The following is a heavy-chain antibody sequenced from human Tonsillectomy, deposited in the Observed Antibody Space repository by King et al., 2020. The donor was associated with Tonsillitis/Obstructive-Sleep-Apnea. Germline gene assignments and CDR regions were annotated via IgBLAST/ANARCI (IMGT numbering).Heavy chain of an antibody. CDR1: GGSFSGYY. J-gene: IGHJ4*02. Sequence: VQLQQWGAGLLKPSETLSLTCAVYGGSFSGYYWSWIRQPPGKALEWIGEINHGGSTRYNPSLKSRVTISLDSSKKQFSLKLTSMTAADPAVYYCARGDLLTGYYASTDFDYWGQGTLVTVSS. D-gene: IGHD3-9*01. V-gene: IGHV4-34*01. CDR3: ARGDLLTGYYASTDFDY. CDR2: INHGGST.